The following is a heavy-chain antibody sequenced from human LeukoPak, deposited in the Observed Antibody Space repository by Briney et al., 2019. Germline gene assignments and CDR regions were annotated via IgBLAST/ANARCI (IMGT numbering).Heavy chain of an antibody. CDR2: ISAYNGNT. Sequence: ASVKVSCKASGYTFTSYGISWVRQAPGQGLEWMGWISAYNGNTNYAQKLQGRVTMTEDTSTDTAYMELSSLRSEDTAVYYCATGGENSYGPRFRNYYYYYMDVWGKGTTVTVSS. J-gene: IGHJ6*03. D-gene: IGHD5-18*01. V-gene: IGHV1-18*01. CDR1: GYTFTSYG. CDR3: ATGGENSYGPRFRNYYYYYMDV.